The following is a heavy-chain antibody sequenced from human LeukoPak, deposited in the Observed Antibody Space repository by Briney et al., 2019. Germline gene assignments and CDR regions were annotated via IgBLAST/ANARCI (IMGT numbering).Heavy chain of an antibody. J-gene: IGHJ4*02. V-gene: IGHV4-61*02. D-gene: IGHD3-22*01. Sequence: SETLSLTCTVSGGSISSGSYYWSWIRQPAGKGLEWIGRIYTSGSTNYNPSLRSRVTISVDTSKNQFSLKLSSVTAADTAVYYCARHYYDSFDYWGQGTLVTVSS. CDR2: IYTSGST. CDR1: GGSISSGSYY. CDR3: ARHYYDSFDY.